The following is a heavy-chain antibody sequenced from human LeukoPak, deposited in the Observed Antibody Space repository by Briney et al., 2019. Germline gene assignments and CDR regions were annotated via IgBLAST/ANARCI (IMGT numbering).Heavy chain of an antibody. D-gene: IGHD3-16*02. CDR1: GFTFSDYY. CDR2: ISSSGSTI. Sequence: PGGSLRLSCAASGFTFSDYYMSWIRQAPGKGLEWVSYISSSGSTIYYADSVKGRFTISRDNAKNTLYLHMNSLRADDTAVYYCSRDYRGWSALYYYGMDVWGQGTTVTVSS. CDR3: SRDYRGWSALYYYGMDV. J-gene: IGHJ6*02. V-gene: IGHV3-11*01.